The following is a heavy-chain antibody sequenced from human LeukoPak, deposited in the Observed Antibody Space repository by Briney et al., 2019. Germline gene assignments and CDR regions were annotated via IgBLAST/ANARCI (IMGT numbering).Heavy chain of an antibody. CDR3: ARDFGTIVVVTAIVD. CDR1: GFTFSSYW. CDR2: IKPDGSEK. J-gene: IGHJ4*02. D-gene: IGHD2-21*02. V-gene: IGHV3-7*01. Sequence: PGGSLRLSCAASGFTFSSYWMSWVRQAPGKGLEWVANIKPDGSEKYYVDSMKGRFTISRDNAKNSLYLQMNSLRAEDTAVYYCARDFGTIVVVTAIVDWGQGTLVTVSS.